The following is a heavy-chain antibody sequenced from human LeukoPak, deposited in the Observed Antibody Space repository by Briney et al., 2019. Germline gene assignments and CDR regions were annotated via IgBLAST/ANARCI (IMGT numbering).Heavy chain of an antibody. J-gene: IGHJ6*03. CDR1: GFTFSSYS. CDR3: ARGAYYDFWSGYSSSYYMDV. Sequence: GGFLRLSCAASGFTFSSYSMNWVRQAPGKGLEWVSSISSSSSYIYYADSVKGRFTISRDNAKNSLYLQMNSLRAEDTAVYYCARGAYYDFWSGYSSSYYMDVWGKGTTVTVSS. CDR2: ISSSSSYI. D-gene: IGHD3-3*01. V-gene: IGHV3-21*01.